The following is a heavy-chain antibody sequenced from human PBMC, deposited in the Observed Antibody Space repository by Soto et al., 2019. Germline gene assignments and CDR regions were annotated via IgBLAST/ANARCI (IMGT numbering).Heavy chain of an antibody. D-gene: IGHD2-2*01. CDR1: GAGVSSTSAA. V-gene: IGHV6-1*01. CDR2: TYYRSNWYN. CDR3: TRPALPPSCSSTGRNTSGSWF. Sequence: SPSLSRTRAISGAGVSSTSAAWNWIRQSPSRGLEWLGRTYYRSNWYNHYAVSVKSRITINPDTSNNQFSLYLDSVTFDDTPVYYYTRPALPPSCSSTGRNTSGSWF. J-gene: IGHJ5*01.